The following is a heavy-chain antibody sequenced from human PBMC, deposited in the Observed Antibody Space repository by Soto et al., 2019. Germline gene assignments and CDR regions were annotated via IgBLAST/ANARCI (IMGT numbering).Heavy chain of an antibody. Sequence: QVQLVQSGAEVKKPGASVKVSCKASGYTFTSYGISWVRQAPGQGLEWMGWISGYNGNTNYAQKLQGRVTMTTDTSTSTAYMELRSLRSDDTAVYYCARRSIGVAKGDGGYYYYGMDVWGQGTTVTVSS. D-gene: IGHD6-6*01. CDR2: ISGYNGNT. J-gene: IGHJ6*02. CDR1: GYTFTSYG. CDR3: ARRSIGVAKGDGGYYYYGMDV. V-gene: IGHV1-18*01.